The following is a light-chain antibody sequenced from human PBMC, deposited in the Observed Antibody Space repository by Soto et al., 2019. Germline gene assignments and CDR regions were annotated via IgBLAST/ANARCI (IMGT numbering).Light chain of an antibody. V-gene: IGKV3-11*01. CDR1: QNVSSD. J-gene: IGKJ5*01. CDR3: QQRSNWPPT. CDR2: DAS. Sequence: EVVLTQSPATLSLSPGERATLSCRASQNVSSDLAWYQQKLGQAPRLLIYDASNRATGIPARFSGSGSGTDFTLTISSLEPEDFAVYYCQQRSNWPPTFGQGTRLEMK.